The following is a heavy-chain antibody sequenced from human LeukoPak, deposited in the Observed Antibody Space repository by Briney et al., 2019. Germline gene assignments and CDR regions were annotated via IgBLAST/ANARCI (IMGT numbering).Heavy chain of an antibody. J-gene: IGHJ3*02. CDR2: INPNSGGT. CDR3: ASNRAQNTIYRSRARAFDI. D-gene: IGHD3-3*01. Sequence: ASVKVSCKASGYIFTDYYMHWVRQAPGQELGWMGRINPNSGGTNYAQKFQGRVTMTRDTSISTAYMELSRLRSDDTAVYYCASNRAQNTIYRSRARAFDIWGQGTMVTVSS. V-gene: IGHV1-2*06. CDR1: GYIFTDYY.